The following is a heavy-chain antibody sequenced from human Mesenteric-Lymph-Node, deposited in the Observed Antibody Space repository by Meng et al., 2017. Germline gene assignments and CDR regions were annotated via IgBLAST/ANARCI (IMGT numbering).Heavy chain of an antibody. D-gene: IGHD5-12*01. Sequence: SVKVSCKASGYTFTSYGISWVRQAPGQGLEWMGGIIPIFGTANYAQKFQGRVTITADESTSTVYMDLINLTSEDTAVYYCARDPGGRAHPTWINLVPVFDPWGQGTLVTVSS. CDR1: GYTFTSYG. CDR3: ARDPGGRAHPTWINLVPVFDP. J-gene: IGHJ5*02. V-gene: IGHV1-69*13. CDR2: IIPIFGTA.